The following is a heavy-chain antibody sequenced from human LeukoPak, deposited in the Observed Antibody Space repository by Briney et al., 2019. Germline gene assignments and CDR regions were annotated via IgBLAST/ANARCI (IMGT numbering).Heavy chain of an antibody. CDR2: TYYRSKWYN. J-gene: IGHJ5*02. CDR1: GDSVSSNSAA. CDR3: ARDSGYIVGADNWSDP. D-gene: IGHD1-26*01. Sequence: SQTLSLTCAISGDSVSSNSAAWNWIRQSPSRGLEWLGRTYYRSKWYNDYAVSVKSRITINPDTSKNQFSLQLNSVTPEDTAVYYCARDSGYIVGADNWSDPWGQGTLVTVSS. V-gene: IGHV6-1*01.